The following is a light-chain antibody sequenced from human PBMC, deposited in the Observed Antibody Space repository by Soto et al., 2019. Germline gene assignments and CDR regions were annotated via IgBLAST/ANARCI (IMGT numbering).Light chain of an antibody. CDR1: QSVTTY. Sequence: EIVLTQSPATLSLSPGEGATLSCRASQSVTTYLAWYQQKPGQAPRPLIYATSTRAPGIPARFSGSGSATDFTLTISSLEPEDCAVYCCQQRSTWPPVTFGPGTRLEI. CDR2: ATS. CDR3: QQRSTWPPVT. V-gene: IGKV3-11*01. J-gene: IGKJ5*01.